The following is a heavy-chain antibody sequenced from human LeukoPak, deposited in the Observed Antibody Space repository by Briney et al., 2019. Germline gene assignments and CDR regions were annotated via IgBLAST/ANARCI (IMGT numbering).Heavy chain of an antibody. CDR2: VSTSGST. J-gene: IGHJ4*02. CDR3: ARDRGGYTYSHDY. Sequence: SETLSLTCSVSGGFISSYHWSWIRQPAGKGLEWIGHVSTSGSTNYNPSLKSRVTMSVDKSKNQLSLKLNFVTAADTAVYYCARDRGGYTYSHDYWGQGTLVTVSS. CDR1: GGFISSYH. D-gene: IGHD5-18*01. V-gene: IGHV4-4*07.